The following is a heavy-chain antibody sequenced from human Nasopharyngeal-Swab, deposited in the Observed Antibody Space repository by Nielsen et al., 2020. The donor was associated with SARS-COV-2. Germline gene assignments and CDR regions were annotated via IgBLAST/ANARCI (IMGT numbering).Heavy chain of an antibody. D-gene: IGHD2-21*02. CDR2: VNHSGST. V-gene: IGHV4-34*01. Sequence: SETLSLTCAVYGGSFSGYYWRWISQPPGKGLEWIGEVNHSGSTHYNPSLKSRVIISVDTSNNQCSLKLSSVTAADTALYYCARAGDLTAYYSYYIDVWGNGTTVTVSS. J-gene: IGHJ6*03. CDR1: GGSFSGYY. CDR3: ARAGDLTAYYSYYIDV.